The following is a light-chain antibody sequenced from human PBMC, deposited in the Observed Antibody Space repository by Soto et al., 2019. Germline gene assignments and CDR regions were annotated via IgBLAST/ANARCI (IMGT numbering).Light chain of an antibody. Sequence: EIVLTQSPGTLSLSPGERATLSCRASQSVSSSYLAWYQQKPGQAPRLLIYGASSRATGIPGRFCGSGSGTDFTLTISSLEPAVFAFYCCQHSGRSLYTFGQGTKLEIK. CDR3: QHSGRSLYT. CDR1: QSVSSSY. CDR2: GAS. V-gene: IGKV3-20*01. J-gene: IGKJ2*01.